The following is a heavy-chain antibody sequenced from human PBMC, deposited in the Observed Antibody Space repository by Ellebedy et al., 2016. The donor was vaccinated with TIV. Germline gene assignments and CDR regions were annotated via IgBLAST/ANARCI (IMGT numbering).Heavy chain of an antibody. D-gene: IGHD3-10*01. V-gene: IGHV3-30*19. CDR3: ARGGYYGSGSLIVGPDY. J-gene: IGHJ4*02. CDR2: IWYDGSNK. Sequence: GESLKISCAASGFTFSSYGMHWVRQAPGKGLEWVAVIWYDGSNKYYADSVKGRFTISRDNSKNTLYLQMNSLRAEDTAVYYCARGGYYGSGSLIVGPDYWGQGTLVTVSS. CDR1: GFTFSSYG.